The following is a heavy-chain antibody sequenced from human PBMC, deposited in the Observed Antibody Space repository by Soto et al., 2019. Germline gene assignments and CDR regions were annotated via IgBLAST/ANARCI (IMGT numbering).Heavy chain of an antibody. V-gene: IGHV1-69*01. J-gene: IGHJ4*02. CDR3: ARSLRSGVLLSFGEFSL. D-gene: IGHD3-10*01. Sequence: YSRRWVRHYQEKRLKWMGGIIPIFGTANYAQKFQGRVTITADESTSTAYTELSSLRSEDTAVYYCARSLRSGVLLSFGEFSLWGQGTLVIVSS. CDR1: YS. CDR2: IIPIFGTA.